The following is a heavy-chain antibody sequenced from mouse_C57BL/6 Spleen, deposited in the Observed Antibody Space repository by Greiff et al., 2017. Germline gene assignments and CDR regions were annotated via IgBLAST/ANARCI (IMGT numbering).Heavy chain of an antibody. CDR3: ARGFGYYGSSYWYFDV. J-gene: IGHJ1*03. CDR2: IYPRSGNT. CDR1: GYTFTSYG. V-gene: IGHV1-81*01. Sequence: QVQLQQSGAELARPGASVKLSCKASGYTFTSYGISWVKQRTGQGLEWIGEIYPRSGNTYYNEKFKGKATLTADKSSSPAYMELRSLTSEDSAVYFCARGFGYYGSSYWYFDVWGTGTTVTVSS. D-gene: IGHD1-1*01.